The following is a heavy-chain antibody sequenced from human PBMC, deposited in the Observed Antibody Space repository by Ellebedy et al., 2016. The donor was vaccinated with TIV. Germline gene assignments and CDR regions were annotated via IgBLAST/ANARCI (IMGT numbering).Heavy chain of an antibody. J-gene: IGHJ4*02. V-gene: IGHV3-30-3*01. CDR2: MSPGGNIK. CDR1: GFTFSAYE. Sequence: GGSLRLSXAASGFTFSAYEVHWVRQAPGKGLEWVAVMSPGGNIKIYTDSVKGRFTISRDNSKKTLALQMNSLRPEDTAVYYCAREGTDYSNRYFDYWGQGTLVTVSS. D-gene: IGHD4-11*01. CDR3: AREGTDYSNRYFDY.